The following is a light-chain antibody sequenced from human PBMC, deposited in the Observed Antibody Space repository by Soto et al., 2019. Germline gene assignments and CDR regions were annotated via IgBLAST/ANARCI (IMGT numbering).Light chain of an antibody. Sequence: QSPLTQPPSASGSPGQSVTISCTGTSSDVGGYNYVSWYQQHPGKAPKLMIYKVSKRPSGVPDRFSGSKSGNTASLTVSGLQAEDEADYYCSSYAGSNNLVFGGGTKLTVL. J-gene: IGLJ3*02. V-gene: IGLV2-8*01. CDR2: KVS. CDR3: SSYAGSNNLV. CDR1: SSDVGGYNY.